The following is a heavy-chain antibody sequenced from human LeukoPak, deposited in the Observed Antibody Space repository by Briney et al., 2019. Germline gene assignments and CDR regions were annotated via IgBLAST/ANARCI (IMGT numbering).Heavy chain of an antibody. D-gene: IGHD1-14*01. V-gene: IGHV3-7*05. Sequence: GGSLRLSCAASGFTFSTYAMTWVRQAPGRGLEWVARIKEDGSDTYYVDSVKGRFTISRDKAKKTVYLQMNSLRVEDTAVYYCARDSAYNAFDYWGQGTLVTVSS. CDR3: ARDSAYNAFDY. CDR1: GFTFSTYA. J-gene: IGHJ4*02. CDR2: IKEDGSDT.